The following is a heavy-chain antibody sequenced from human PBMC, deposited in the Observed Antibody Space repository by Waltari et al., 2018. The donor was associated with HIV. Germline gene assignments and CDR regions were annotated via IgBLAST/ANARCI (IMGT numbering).Heavy chain of an antibody. D-gene: IGHD3-9*01. CDR1: GFTFSSSG. J-gene: IGHJ2*01. V-gene: IGHV3-33*01. Sequence: QVQLVESWGGVVQPGRSLRLSCAASGFTFSSSGMHWVRQAPGQGPEWVAVIWYDGSNKYYADSVKGRFTISRDNSKNTLYLQMNSLRAEDTAVYYCARSPYYDILTGYPYWYFDLWGRGTLVTVSS. CDR2: IWYDGSNK. CDR3: ARSPYYDILTGYPYWYFDL.